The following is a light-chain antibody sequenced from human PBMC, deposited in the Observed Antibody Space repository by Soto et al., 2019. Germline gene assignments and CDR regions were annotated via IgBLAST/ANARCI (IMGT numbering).Light chain of an antibody. CDR1: QSVSSN. V-gene: IGKV3-15*01. Sequence: ELVMTQSPAPLSVSPGARATLSCRASQSVSSNLAWYQQKPGQAPRLLIYGASTRATGIPARFSGSGSGTEFTLTISSLQSEDFAVYYCQQYNNWPFPSWTFGQGTKVEIK. J-gene: IGKJ1*01. CDR3: QQYNNWPFPSWT. CDR2: GAS.